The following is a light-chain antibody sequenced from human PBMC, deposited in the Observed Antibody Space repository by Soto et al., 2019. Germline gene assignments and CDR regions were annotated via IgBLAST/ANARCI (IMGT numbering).Light chain of an antibody. J-gene: IGKJ1*01. V-gene: IGKV3D-20*02. CDR2: EAS. CDR1: QSVSSSF. CDR3: QQRSDWPWT. Sequence: ENVLTQSPGTLSLSPGERATLSCRASQSVSSSFLAWYQQKPGQAPRLLMYEASNRATGIPARFSGGGSGTDFTLTISSLEPEDFAVYYCQQRSDWPWTFGQGTKVDIK.